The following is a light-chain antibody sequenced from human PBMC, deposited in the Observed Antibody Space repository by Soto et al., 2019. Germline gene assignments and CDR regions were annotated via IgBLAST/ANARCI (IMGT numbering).Light chain of an antibody. J-gene: IGKJ1*01. CDR2: GAY. Sequence: EIVLTQSPGTLSLSPGERATLSCRASQSVSSSYLAWYQQKHGQAPMLLIYGAYSSATGMPDRFSGSGSGTDFTLTISRLEPEDFGVSYCQQYGSSPRTFGQGTKVEIK. V-gene: IGKV3-20*01. CDR1: QSVSSSY. CDR3: QQYGSSPRT.